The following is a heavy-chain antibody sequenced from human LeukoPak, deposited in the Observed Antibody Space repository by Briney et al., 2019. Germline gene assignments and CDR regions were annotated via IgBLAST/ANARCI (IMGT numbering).Heavy chain of an antibody. CDR3: ARVGRRLDTSGWNYFDY. D-gene: IGHD6-19*01. V-gene: IGHV3-21*01. Sequence: GGSLRLSCAASRFTFTNYSMNWVRQAPGKGLEWVSSISSLSNYIYYADSVKGRFTISRDNAKNSLYLQMNSLRAEDTAVYYCARVGRRLDTSGWNYFDYWGQGTLVTVSS. J-gene: IGHJ4*02. CDR2: ISSLSNYI. CDR1: RFTFTNYS.